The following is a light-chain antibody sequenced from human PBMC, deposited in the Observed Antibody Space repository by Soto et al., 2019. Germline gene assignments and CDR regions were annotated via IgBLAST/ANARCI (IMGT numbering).Light chain of an antibody. CDR2: DVN. J-gene: IGLJ2*01. V-gene: IGLV2-14*03. CDR3: TSWTTSTTMI. CDR1: SSDIGAYNF. Sequence: QSVLTQPGSILDSPGQPIIISCTGTSSDIGAYNFVSWYQQHPGKAPKLMLYDVNIRPSGVSNRFSGSKSGNTASLTISGLQAEDEADYYCTSWTTSTTMIFGGGTKVTVL.